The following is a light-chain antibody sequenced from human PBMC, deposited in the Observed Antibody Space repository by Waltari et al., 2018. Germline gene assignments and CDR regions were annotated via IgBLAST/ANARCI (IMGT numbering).Light chain of an antibody. CDR2: GAS. CDR1: QIVSSNH. Sequence: EIVLMQSPGTMSLSPGERATLSCRAGQIVSSNHIAWYQQNPGQAPRPLFYGASLRGTGVPDRLSGSGSGTDFTLTISRLEPEDFAVYYCQQYGTSPLTFGQGTKVEIK. V-gene: IGKV3-20*01. CDR3: QQYGTSPLT. J-gene: IGKJ1*01.